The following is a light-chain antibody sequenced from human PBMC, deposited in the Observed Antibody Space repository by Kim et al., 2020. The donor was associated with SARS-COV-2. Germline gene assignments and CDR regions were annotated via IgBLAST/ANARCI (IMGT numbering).Light chain of an antibody. CDR1: QGISNN. CDR3: LQHDTYPYS. Sequence: ASLEDTVTITCRASQGISNNLAWFQQTPGKVPKRLIYAASTLQSGVPSRFSGSRSGTEFTLIINSLQPEDFATYFCLQHDTYPYSFGGGTKVDIK. J-gene: IGKJ4*01. CDR2: AAS. V-gene: IGKV1-17*03.